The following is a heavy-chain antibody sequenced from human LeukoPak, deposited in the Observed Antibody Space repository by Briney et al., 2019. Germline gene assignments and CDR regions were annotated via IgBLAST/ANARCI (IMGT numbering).Heavy chain of an antibody. V-gene: IGHV3-30*18. Sequence: GGSLRLSCAASGFTFSSYGMHWVRQAPGKGLEWVAVISYDGSNKYYADSVKGRFTISRDNSKNTLYLQMNSLRAEDTAVYYCAKRSDYAGNWNYFDYWGQGTPVTVSS. CDR2: ISYDGSNK. J-gene: IGHJ4*02. CDR1: GFTFSSYG. D-gene: IGHD4-23*01. CDR3: AKRSDYAGNWNYFDY.